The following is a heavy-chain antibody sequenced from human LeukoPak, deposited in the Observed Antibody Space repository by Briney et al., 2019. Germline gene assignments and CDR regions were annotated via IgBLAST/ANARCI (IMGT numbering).Heavy chain of an antibody. D-gene: IGHD2-2*02. CDR2: IYYSGST. Sequence: SQTLSLTCTVSGGSISSGDYYWSWIRQPPRKGLEWIGYIYYSGSTYYNPSLKSRVTISVDTSKNQFSLKLSSVTAADTAVYYCAREGLGYCSSTSCYTYWGQGTLVTVSS. CDR3: AREGLGYCSSTSCYTY. CDR1: GGSISSGDYY. V-gene: IGHV4-30-4*08. J-gene: IGHJ4*02.